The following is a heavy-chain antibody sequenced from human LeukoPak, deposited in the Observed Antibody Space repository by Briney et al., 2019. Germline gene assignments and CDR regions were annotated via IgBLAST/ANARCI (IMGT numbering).Heavy chain of an antibody. CDR1: GGSISSSSYY. V-gene: IGHV4-39*01. CDR2: IYYSGST. CDR3: ARGRYQLLRPVFDY. D-gene: IGHD2-2*01. J-gene: IGHJ4*02. Sequence: PSETLSLTCTVSGGSISSSSYYWGWIRQPPGKGLEWIGSIYYSGSTYYNPSLKSRVTISVDTSKNQFSLKLSSVTAADTAVYYCARGRYQLLRPVFDYWGQGTLVTVSS.